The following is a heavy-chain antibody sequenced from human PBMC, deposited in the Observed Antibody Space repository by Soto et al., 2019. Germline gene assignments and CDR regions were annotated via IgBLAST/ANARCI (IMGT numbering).Heavy chain of an antibody. CDR2: IFFCGDII. Sequence: PGGSRRLCCAASVFTVISDAMSGFRQAPWKWLGWVSGIFFCGDIIVYAYSVKVVVAISRDDFNKTLYLQMNHLRGEDTAVYYCPEDVIGAARRPTWALDFWGQGTLVTVSS. D-gene: IGHD2-15*01. CDR1: VFTVISDA. CDR3: PEDVIGAARRPTWALDF. J-gene: IGHJ4*02. V-gene: IGHV3-23*01.